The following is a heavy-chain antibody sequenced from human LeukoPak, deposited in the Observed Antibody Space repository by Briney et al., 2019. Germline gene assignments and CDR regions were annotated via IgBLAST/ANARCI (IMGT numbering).Heavy chain of an antibody. CDR2: IYNSGST. D-gene: IGHD6-13*01. V-gene: IGHV4-59*01. Sequence: PSETLSLTCTVSGGSISSDYWSWIRQPPGKGLEWIAYIYNSGSTNYNPSLKSRVTISVDTSKNQFSLKLSSVTPADTAVYYCARGPYSSSWLFDSWGQGTLVTVSS. J-gene: IGHJ4*02. CDR3: ARGPYSSSWLFDS. CDR1: GGSISSDY.